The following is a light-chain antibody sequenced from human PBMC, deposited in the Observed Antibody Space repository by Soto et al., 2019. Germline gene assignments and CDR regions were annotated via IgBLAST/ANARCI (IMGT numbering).Light chain of an antibody. CDR2: DVS. Sequence: QSALTQPASVSGSPGQSITISCTGTSSDVGDYNYVSWYQQHPGKAPKLMIYDVSHRPSGVSNRFSGSKSGNTASLTISGLQAEDEADYYCNSYTSSSTLVVFGGGTKLTVL. V-gene: IGLV2-14*01. CDR1: SSDVGDYNY. J-gene: IGLJ2*01. CDR3: NSYTSSSTLVV.